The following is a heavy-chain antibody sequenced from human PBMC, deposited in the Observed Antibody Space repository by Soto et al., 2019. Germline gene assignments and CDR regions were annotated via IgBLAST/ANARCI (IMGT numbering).Heavy chain of an antibody. CDR1: GFTFSSYG. CDR3: AKDPNSSGWYGYYYYYYMDV. V-gene: IGHV3-30*18. D-gene: IGHD6-19*01. Sequence: QVQLVESGGGVVQPGRSQRLSCAASGFTFSSYGIHWVRQAPGKGPEWVAVISYDGSNKYYADSVKGRFTISRDNSKNTLYLQMNSLRAEDTAVYYCAKDPNSSGWYGYYYYYYMDVWGKGTTVTVSS. CDR2: ISYDGSNK. J-gene: IGHJ6*03.